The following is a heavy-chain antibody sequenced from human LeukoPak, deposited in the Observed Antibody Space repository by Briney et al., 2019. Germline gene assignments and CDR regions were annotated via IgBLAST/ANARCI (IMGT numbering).Heavy chain of an antibody. CDR1: VFTFSNYD. J-gene: IGHJ4*02. Sequence: GGSLTLSCAASVFTFSNYDMTWIRQAPAKGLEWVSVINYSGVSTNYADSAKGRFTISRDNSKNTVYFQMNRCNVHDTAGYYRSKEQNWEGGYWGQGTLVTVSS. CDR2: INYSGVST. V-gene: IGHV3-23*01. CDR3: SKEQNWEGGY. D-gene: IGHD7-27*01.